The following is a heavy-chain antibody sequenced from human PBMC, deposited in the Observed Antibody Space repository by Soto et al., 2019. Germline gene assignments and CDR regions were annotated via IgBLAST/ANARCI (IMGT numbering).Heavy chain of an antibody. V-gene: IGHV1-69*13. CDR3: ARDRKVAVAGTGGMDV. Sequence: GASVKVSCKASGGTFSSYAISWVRQAPGQGLEWMGGIIPIFGTANYAQKFKGRVTITADESTSTAYMKQSSLSSEDTAVYYCARDRKVAVAGTGGMDVWGQGTTVTAP. J-gene: IGHJ6*02. CDR1: GGTFSSYA. D-gene: IGHD6-19*01. CDR2: IIPIFGTA.